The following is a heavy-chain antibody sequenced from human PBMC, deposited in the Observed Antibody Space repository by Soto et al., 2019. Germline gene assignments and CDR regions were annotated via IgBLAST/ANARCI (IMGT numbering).Heavy chain of an antibody. CDR3: ARGPGAGGDAFVFVDWNFDL. Sequence: EVQMVESGGGLVQPGGSLRLSCVVSGFTFSSYSVNWVRRAPGKGLEWVAYISGSSSTKYYADSVKGRFTISRDNFKNTLFLQRGSPRDEDTAAYYCARGPGAGGDAFVFVDWNFDLWGRGTQVTVSS. J-gene: IGHJ2*01. CDR2: ISGSSSTK. D-gene: IGHD2-21*02. CDR1: GFTFSSYS. V-gene: IGHV3-48*02.